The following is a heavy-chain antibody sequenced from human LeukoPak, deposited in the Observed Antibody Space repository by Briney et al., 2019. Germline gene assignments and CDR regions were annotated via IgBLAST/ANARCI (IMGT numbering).Heavy chain of an antibody. V-gene: IGHV4-4*07. J-gene: IGHJ4*02. D-gene: IGHD3-10*01. Sequence: PSETLSLTCTVSGGSISSYYWSSIRQPAGKGLEWIGRIYTSGSTNYNPSLKSRVTMSVDTSKNQFSLKLSSVTAADTAVYYCARCKDYYVSGSYYKTFDYWGQGTLVTVSS. CDR2: IYTSGST. CDR3: ARCKDYYVSGSYYKTFDY. CDR1: GGSISSYY.